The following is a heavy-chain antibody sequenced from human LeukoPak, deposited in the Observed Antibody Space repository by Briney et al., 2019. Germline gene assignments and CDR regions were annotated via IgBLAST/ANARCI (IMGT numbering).Heavy chain of an antibody. CDR1: GGSISSSSYY. CDR3: ARVGASGIDYDSSGYCYSDY. J-gene: IGHJ4*02. CDR2: IYYSGST. D-gene: IGHD3-22*01. Sequence: SETLSLTCTVSGGSISSSSYYWGWIRQPPGKGLEWIGSIYYSGSTYYNPSLKSRVTISVDTSKNQFSLKLSSVTAADTAVYYCARVGASGIDYDSSGYCYSDYWGQGTLVTVSS. V-gene: IGHV4-39*07.